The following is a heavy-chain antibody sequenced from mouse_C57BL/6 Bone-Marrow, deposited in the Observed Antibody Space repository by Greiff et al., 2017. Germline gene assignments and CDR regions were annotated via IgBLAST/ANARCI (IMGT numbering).Heavy chain of an antibody. V-gene: IGHV5-6*02. D-gene: IGHD2-4*01. CDR3: ARGYYDYDGDAMDY. CDR2: ISSGGSYT. CDR1: GFTFSSSG. Sequence: EVKLVESGGDLVKPGGSLKLSCAASGFTFSSSGMSWVRQTPDKRLEWVATISSGGSYTYYPDSVKGRFTIARDNAKNTLYLQMSSLKSEDTAMYYCARGYYDYDGDAMDYWGQGTSVTVSS. J-gene: IGHJ4*01.